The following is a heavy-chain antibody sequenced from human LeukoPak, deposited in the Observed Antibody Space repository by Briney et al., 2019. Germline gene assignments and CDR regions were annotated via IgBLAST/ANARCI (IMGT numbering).Heavy chain of an antibody. Sequence: SETLSLTCTVSGGSINSRSYYWVWIRQPPGEGLEWIGNIYYSGSTYYNPSLKSRVTISVDTSKNQFSLKLSSVTAADTAVFYCARAYESSGYRGLGYFDYWGQGTLVTVSS. CDR1: GGSINSRSYY. CDR2: IYYSGST. V-gene: IGHV4-39*01. CDR3: ARAYESSGYRGLGYFDY. D-gene: IGHD3-22*01. J-gene: IGHJ4*02.